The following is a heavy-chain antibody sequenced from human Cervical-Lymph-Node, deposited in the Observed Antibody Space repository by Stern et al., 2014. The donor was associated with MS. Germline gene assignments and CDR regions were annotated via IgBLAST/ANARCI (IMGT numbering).Heavy chain of an antibody. CDR3: ARGAETATPWDF. V-gene: IGHV4-59*01. Sequence: QVQLKESGPGLVKPSETLSLTCTVSGGSIRSYYWSWIRQPPGKGLEWIGYIHSSGNTNYKSSLKSRVTISVDTSKNQFSLNLNSVTAADTAVYYCARGAETATPWDFWGQGTLVTVSS. D-gene: IGHD5-24*01. J-gene: IGHJ4*02. CDR1: GGSIRSYY. CDR2: IHSSGNT.